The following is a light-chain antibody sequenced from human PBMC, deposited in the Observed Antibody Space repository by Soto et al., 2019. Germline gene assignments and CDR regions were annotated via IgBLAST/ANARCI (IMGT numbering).Light chain of an antibody. V-gene: IGLV2-14*01. CDR2: DVT. CDR1: SSDFGGYNY. Sequence: QSALTQPASVSGSPGQSITISCTGTSSDFGGYNYVSWHQQHPVKAPKLMIYDVTNRPSGVSDRFSGSKSGNTASLTISGLQAEDEADYYCSSYTSSSTPYVFGTGTKVTVL. CDR3: SSYTSSSTPYV. J-gene: IGLJ1*01.